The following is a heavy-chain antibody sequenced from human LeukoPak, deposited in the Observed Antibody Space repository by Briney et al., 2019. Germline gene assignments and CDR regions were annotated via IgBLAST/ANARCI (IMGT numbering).Heavy chain of an antibody. J-gene: IGHJ4*02. Sequence: SETLSLTCAVSGGSISSNNWWGWVRQPPGKGLEWIGEIYHSGSPNYNPSLKSRVTISVDKSRNHFSLNLSSVTAADTAVYYCARVDINNWHSCDYWGQGTLVTVSS. D-gene: IGHD1-1*01. V-gene: IGHV4-4*02. CDR3: ARVDINNWHSCDY. CDR2: IYHSGSP. CDR1: GGSISSNNW.